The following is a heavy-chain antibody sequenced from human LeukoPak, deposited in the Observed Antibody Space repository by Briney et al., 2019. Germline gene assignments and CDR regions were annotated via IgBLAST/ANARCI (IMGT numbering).Heavy chain of an antibody. D-gene: IGHD3-16*01. CDR1: GFTFSSYW. J-gene: IGHJ4*02. CDR2: IKQDGSEK. CDR3: ARESDGLGTLNFDY. V-gene: IGHV3-7*01. Sequence: PGGSLRLSCAASGFTFSSYWMSWVRQAPGKGLEWVANIKQDGSEKYYVDSVKGRFTISRDNAKNSLYLQMNSLRAEDTAVYYCARESDGLGTLNFDYWGQGTLVTVSS.